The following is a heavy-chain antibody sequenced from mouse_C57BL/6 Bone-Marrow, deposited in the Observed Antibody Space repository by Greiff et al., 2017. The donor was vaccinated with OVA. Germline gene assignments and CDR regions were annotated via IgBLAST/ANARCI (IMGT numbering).Heavy chain of an antibody. D-gene: IGHD3-2*02. CDR2: IDPSDSYT. CDR3: ARCAQGYFDY. J-gene: IGHJ2*01. V-gene: IGHV1-69*01. CDR1: GYTFTSYW. Sequence: VQLQQPGAELVMPGASVKLSCKASGYTFTSYWMHWVKQRPGQGLEWIGEIDPSDSYTTYNQKFKGKSTLTVDKSSSTAYMQLSSLTSEDSAVYYCARCAQGYFDYWGQGTTLTVSS.